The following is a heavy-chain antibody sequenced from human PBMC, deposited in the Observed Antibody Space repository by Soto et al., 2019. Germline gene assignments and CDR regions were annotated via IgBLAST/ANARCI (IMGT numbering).Heavy chain of an antibody. CDR3: ARDFQPNYGSSWAHH. V-gene: IGHV3-7*01. Sequence: GGSLRLSCTGSGFTFSSYWMSWVRQAPGKGLKWVANIKEDGSEKNYVDSVQGRFTISRDNAKNILYLQMNSLRADDTVVYYCARDFQPNYGSSWAHHWGQGALVTVS. D-gene: IGHD6-13*01. J-gene: IGHJ5*02. CDR2: IKEDGSEK. CDR1: GFTFSSYW.